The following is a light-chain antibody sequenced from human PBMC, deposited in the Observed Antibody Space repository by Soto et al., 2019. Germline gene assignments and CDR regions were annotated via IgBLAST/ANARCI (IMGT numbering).Light chain of an antibody. CDR2: GAS. J-gene: IGKJ1*01. Sequence: EIVVTQSPATLSVSPGERATLSCRTSQSVSSHVAWYQQKPGQAPRLLIYGASTRATGFPARFSGSGSGTEFTLTISSLQSEDFAVYYCQQYNNWPPTWTFGQGTKVDIK. CDR1: QSVSSH. CDR3: QQYNNWPPTWT. V-gene: IGKV3-15*01.